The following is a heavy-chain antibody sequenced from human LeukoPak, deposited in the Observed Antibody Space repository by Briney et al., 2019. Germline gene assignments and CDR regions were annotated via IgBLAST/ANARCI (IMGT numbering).Heavy chain of an antibody. CDR2: IYPDDSNT. CDR1: GYSFTSYW. Sequence: GESLKISCKGSGYSFTSYWIGWVRQMLGKGLEWMGIIYPDDSNTRYSPSFQGQVTISADKSINTAYLQWSSLKASDTAMYYCALQPGYCSNSICSHFDFWGQGTLVTVSS. J-gene: IGHJ4*02. V-gene: IGHV5-51*01. D-gene: IGHD2-2*01. CDR3: ALQPGYCSNSICSHFDF.